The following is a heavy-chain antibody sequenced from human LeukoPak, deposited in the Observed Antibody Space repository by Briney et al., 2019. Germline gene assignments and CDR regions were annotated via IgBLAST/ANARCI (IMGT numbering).Heavy chain of an antibody. D-gene: IGHD6-13*01. Sequence: SETLSLTCTVSGDSISSYYWTWIRQPPGKGLEWIGYIHYSGSINYNPSLKSRVTISVDTSKSQFSLKLSSVTAADTAMYYCATYSSSWYGGGYFDYWGQGTLVTVSS. J-gene: IGHJ4*02. CDR3: ATYSSSWYGGGYFDY. CDR1: GDSISSYY. CDR2: IHYSGSI. V-gene: IGHV4-59*01.